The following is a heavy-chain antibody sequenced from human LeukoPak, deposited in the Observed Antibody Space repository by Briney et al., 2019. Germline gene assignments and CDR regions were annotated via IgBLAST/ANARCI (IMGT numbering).Heavy chain of an antibody. CDR3: AREECLESLLFPGCFDL. Sequence: GGSLRLSCAASGFTFSSYEMNWVRQAPGKGLEWVSNITSSGSTIYYADSVKGRFTISRDNAKNSLYLQMNSQRAEDTAVYYCAREECLESLLFPGCFDLWGRGTLVTVSS. V-gene: IGHV3-48*03. J-gene: IGHJ2*01. D-gene: IGHD3-3*01. CDR2: ITSSGSTI. CDR1: GFTFSSYE.